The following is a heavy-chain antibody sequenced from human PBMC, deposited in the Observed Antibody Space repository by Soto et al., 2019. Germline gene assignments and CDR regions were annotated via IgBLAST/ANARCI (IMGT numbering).Heavy chain of an antibody. CDR3: AKYWGIAVAGFDY. J-gene: IGHJ4*02. Sequence: GGSLRLSCTASGFSFSSYAMYWFRQPPGKGLEWVSAISGSGGSTYYADSVKGRFTISRDNSKNTLYLQMNSLRAEDTAVYYCAKYWGIAVAGFDYWGQGTLVTVSS. CDR2: ISGSGGST. V-gene: IGHV3-23*01. CDR1: GFSFSSYA. D-gene: IGHD6-19*01.